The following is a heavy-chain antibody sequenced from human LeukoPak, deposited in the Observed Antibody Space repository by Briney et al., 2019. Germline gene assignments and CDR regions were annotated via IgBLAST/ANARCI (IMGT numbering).Heavy chain of an antibody. CDR3: ARLMGGVTTYDL. CDR2: IRPDGSGD. CDR1: GFIFNNYW. J-gene: IGHJ5*02. Sequence: GGSLTLSCAASGFIFNNYWMSWVRQAPGKGLEGVASIRPDGSGDFHMDSVKGRFTISRDNAEKSLSLQMNSLRAEDTAIYYCARLMGGVTTYDLWGQGTLVTVSS. D-gene: IGHD4-11*01. V-gene: IGHV3-7*01.